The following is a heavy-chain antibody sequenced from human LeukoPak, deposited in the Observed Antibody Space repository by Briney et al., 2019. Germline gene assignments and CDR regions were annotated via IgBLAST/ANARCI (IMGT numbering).Heavy chain of an antibody. Sequence: QPGRSLRLSCPASGFTFGDYAMSWVRPAPGKGLEWVGFIRSKAYGGTTEYAASVKGRFTISRDDSKSIAYLQMNSLKTEDTAVYYCTRWGYYYGMDVWGQGTTVTVSS. V-gene: IGHV3-49*04. J-gene: IGHJ6*02. D-gene: IGHD3-16*01. CDR2: IRSKAYGGTT. CDR3: TRWGYYYGMDV. CDR1: GFTFGDYA.